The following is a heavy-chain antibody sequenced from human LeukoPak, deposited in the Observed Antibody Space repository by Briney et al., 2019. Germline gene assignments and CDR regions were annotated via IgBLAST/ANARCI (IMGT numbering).Heavy chain of an antibody. J-gene: IGHJ4*02. CDR3: ARVPRGYSYGYLSDY. CDR1: GFTISSYA. CDR2: ISSSSSTI. Sequence: GGSLRLSCAVSGFTISSYAMSWVRQAPGKGLEWVSYISSSSSTIYYADSVKGRFTISRDNAKNSLYLQMNSLRDEDTAVYYCARVPRGYSYGYLSDYWGQGTLVTVSS. V-gene: IGHV3-48*02. D-gene: IGHD5-18*01.